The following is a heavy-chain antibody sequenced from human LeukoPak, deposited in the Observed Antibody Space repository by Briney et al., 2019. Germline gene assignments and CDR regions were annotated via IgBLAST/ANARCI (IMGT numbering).Heavy chain of an antibody. Sequence: GRSLRLSCAASGFTFDDYGMHWVRQAPGKGLEWVSGISWNSGSIGYADSVEGRFTISGDNAKNSLYLQMNSPRAEDTALYYCAKAPRGNDDYFDYWGQGTLVTVSS. CDR1: GFTFDDYG. V-gene: IGHV3-9*01. J-gene: IGHJ4*02. CDR3: AKAPRGNDDYFDY. CDR2: ISWNSGSI. D-gene: IGHD3-16*01.